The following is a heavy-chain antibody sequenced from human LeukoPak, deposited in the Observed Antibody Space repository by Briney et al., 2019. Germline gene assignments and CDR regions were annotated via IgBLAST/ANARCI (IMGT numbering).Heavy chain of an antibody. V-gene: IGHV4-59*08. D-gene: IGHD5-24*01. Sequence: PSETLSLTCTVSGGSISSYYWSWIRQPPGKGPEWIGYIYYSGSTNYNPSLKSRVTISVDTSKNQFSLKLSSVTAADTAVYYCARHARDGYNPFDYWGQGTLVTVSS. CDR3: ARHARDGYNPFDY. CDR2: IYYSGST. CDR1: GGSISSYY. J-gene: IGHJ4*02.